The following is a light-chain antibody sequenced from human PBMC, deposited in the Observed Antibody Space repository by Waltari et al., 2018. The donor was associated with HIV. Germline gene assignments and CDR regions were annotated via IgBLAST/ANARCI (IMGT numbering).Light chain of an antibody. CDR1: TSNLGANFD. CDR2: GNN. CDR3: QSYDNVLTAVI. V-gene: IGLV1-40*01. J-gene: IGLJ2*01. Sequence: QSVLTQPPSVSGAPGQTVTVSCTGSTSNLGANFDVHWYQHLPGTAPKLLIYGNNKRPSGFPARFAGSRSVSSASLAITGLQAEDEADYYCQSYDNVLTAVIFGGGTKVTVL.